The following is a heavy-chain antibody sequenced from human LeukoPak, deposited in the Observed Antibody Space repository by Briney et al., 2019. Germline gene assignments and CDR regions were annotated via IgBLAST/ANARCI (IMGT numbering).Heavy chain of an antibody. CDR2: IYYSGST. J-gene: IGHJ4*02. Sequence: PSETLSLTCTVSGGSISSYYWSWIRQPPGKGLEWIGYIYYSGSTNYNPSLKSRVTISVDTSKNQFSLKLSSVTAADTAVYYCARDLRIDSSGYIPPYYFDYWGQGTLVTVSS. CDR3: ARDLRIDSSGYIPPYYFDY. CDR1: GGSISSYY. D-gene: IGHD3-22*01. V-gene: IGHV4-59*01.